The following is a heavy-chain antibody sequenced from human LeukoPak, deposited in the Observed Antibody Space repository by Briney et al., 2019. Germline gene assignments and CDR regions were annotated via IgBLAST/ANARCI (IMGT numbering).Heavy chain of an antibody. J-gene: IGHJ4*02. V-gene: IGHV4-59*08. CDR2: IYYSGST. D-gene: IGHD6-19*01. CDR3: AIINSSGWYPYFDY. CDR1: GGSISSYY. Sequence: PSETLSLTCTVSGGSISSYYWSWIRQPPGKGLEWIGYIYYSGSTNYNPYLKSRVTISVDTSKNQFSLKLSSVTAADTAVYYCAIINSSGWYPYFDYWGQGTLVTVSS.